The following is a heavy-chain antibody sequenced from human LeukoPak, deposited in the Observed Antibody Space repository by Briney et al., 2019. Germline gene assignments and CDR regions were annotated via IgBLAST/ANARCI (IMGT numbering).Heavy chain of an antibody. CDR2: ISYGGSDT. CDR1: GFTFSGFG. Sequence: SGGSLRLSCVASGFTFSGFGMHWVRQPPGKGLEWVAGISYGGSDTYYADSMKGRFAISRDNSKNSLYLQMNSLRAEDMAVYYCARGGPHDYSDYCFDYWGQRTLVTVSS. CDR3: ARGGPHDYSDYCFDY. V-gene: IGHV3-30*03. D-gene: IGHD4-11*01. J-gene: IGHJ4*02.